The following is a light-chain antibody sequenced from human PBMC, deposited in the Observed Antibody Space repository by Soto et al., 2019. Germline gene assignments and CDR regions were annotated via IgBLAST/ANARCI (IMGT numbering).Light chain of an antibody. V-gene: IGKV1-5*03. CDR2: AAS. CDR1: QNINTW. CDR3: QQYHSYST. J-gene: IGKJ1*01. Sequence: IQMTHSPSTLSASVGDRVTMTCRASQNINTWLSWHQQKPGKAPKLLIYAASTLQSGVPLRFSGTGSGTEFTLTISSLQPDDFATYYCQQYHSYSTFGQGTKVDI.